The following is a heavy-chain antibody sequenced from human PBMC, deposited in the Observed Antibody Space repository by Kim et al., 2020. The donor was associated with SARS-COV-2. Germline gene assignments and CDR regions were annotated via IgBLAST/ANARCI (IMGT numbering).Heavy chain of an antibody. V-gene: IGHV3-30*02. Sequence: VKRRFTISRDNSKNTLYLQMNSLRAEDTAVYYCAKDWLLWFGESPVAFDIWGQGTMVTVSS. J-gene: IGHJ3*02. CDR3: AKDWLLWFGESPVAFDI. D-gene: IGHD3-10*01.